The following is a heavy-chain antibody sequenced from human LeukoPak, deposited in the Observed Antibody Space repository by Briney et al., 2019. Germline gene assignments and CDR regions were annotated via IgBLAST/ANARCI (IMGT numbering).Heavy chain of an antibody. CDR3: VKDRPCDPCMPMDA. D-gene: IGHD2-2*01. CDR2: IKQDGSEK. CDR1: GFTFSNYW. J-gene: IGHJ6*02. V-gene: IGHV3-7*03. Sequence: GGSLRLSCAASGFTFSNYWMSWVRQAPEKGLEWVANIKQDGSEKYYVDSVKGRFTISRDNSKNTLYLQMNSLRAEDTAVYYCVKDRPCDPCMPMDAWGQGTAVTVSS.